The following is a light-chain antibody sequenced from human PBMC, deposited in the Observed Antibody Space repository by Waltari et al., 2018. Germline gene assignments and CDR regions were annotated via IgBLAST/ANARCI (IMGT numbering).Light chain of an antibody. Sequence: QSALTQPRSVSGSPGQSVTISCTGSSSDIGTYNYVSWYQQHPGKPPKLMIYDVSRRPSGVPERFSGSKSGNTASLTISGLQAEDEADYHCSSYVGSLVFGGGTKLTVL. CDR1: SSDIGTYNY. CDR2: DVS. CDR3: SSYVGSLV. V-gene: IGLV2-11*02. J-gene: IGLJ2*01.